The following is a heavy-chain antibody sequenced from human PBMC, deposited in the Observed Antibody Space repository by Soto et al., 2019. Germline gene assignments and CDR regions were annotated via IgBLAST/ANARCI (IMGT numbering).Heavy chain of an antibody. V-gene: IGHV3-30-3*01. J-gene: IGHJ6*02. CDR3: ARDPASSPHYDFWSGHSKPTHHYRLAV. CDR2: ISYDGSNK. CDR1: GFTFSSYA. Sequence: GGSLRLSCAASGFTFSSYAMHWVRQAPGKGLEWVAVISYDGSNKYYADSVKGRFTISRDNSKNTLYLQMNSLRAEDTAVYYCARDPASSPHYDFWSGHSKPTHHYRLAVWGQGTTVTVSS. D-gene: IGHD3-3*01.